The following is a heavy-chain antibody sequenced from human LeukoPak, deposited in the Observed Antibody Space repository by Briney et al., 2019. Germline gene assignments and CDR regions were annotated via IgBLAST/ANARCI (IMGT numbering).Heavy chain of an antibody. CDR1: GYSISSDYY. Sequence: SETLSLTCTVSGYSISSDYYWGWIRQPPGKGLEWIRTVYHSGTTYYNPSLKSRVTISVDTSKNQFSLKLSSVTAADTAVYYCARTTTRYYYDSSGYYYRGYFDYWGQGTLVTVSS. V-gene: IGHV4-38-2*02. D-gene: IGHD3-22*01. CDR2: VYHSGTT. CDR3: ARTTTRYYYDSSGYYYRGYFDY. J-gene: IGHJ4*02.